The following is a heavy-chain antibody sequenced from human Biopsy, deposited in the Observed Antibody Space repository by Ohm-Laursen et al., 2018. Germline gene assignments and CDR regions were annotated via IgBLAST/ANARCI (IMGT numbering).Heavy chain of an antibody. V-gene: IGHV4-59*01. Sequence: SETLSLTCTVSSASINLYYWGWIRQSPGKGLEWIGYINHSGHTNYNPSLKSRLTMSVDTSKNQFSLKLTSVTAADTAVYYCARDRIAYCTATSCDNFGLDVWGQGTTVTVSS. D-gene: IGHD2-8*02. CDR3: ARDRIAYCTATSCDNFGLDV. CDR1: SASINLYY. CDR2: INHSGHT. J-gene: IGHJ6*02.